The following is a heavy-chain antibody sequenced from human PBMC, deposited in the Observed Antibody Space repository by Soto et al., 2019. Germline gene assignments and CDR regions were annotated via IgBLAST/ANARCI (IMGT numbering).Heavy chain of an antibody. V-gene: IGHV6-1*01. CDR1: GDSVSSNSAA. D-gene: IGHD2-8*01. CDR3: AREESGYCTKGAGPYYYGMDV. J-gene: IGHJ6*01. Sequence: PSQTLSLTCSISGDSVSSNSAAWNWIRQSPSRGLEWLGRTYYRSKWYNDYAVSVKSRITINPDTSKNQFSLQLNSVTPEDTAVYYCAREESGYCTKGAGPYYYGMDVWGQGTTVTVSS. CDR2: TYYRSKWYN.